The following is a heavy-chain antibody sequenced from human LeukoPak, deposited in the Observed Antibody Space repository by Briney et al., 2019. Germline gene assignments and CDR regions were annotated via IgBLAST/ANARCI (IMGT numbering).Heavy chain of an antibody. CDR2: INPNSGGT. Sequence: ASVKVSCKASGYTFTGYYMHWVRQAPGQGLEWVGRINPNSGGTNYAQKFQGRVTMTRDTSISTAYMELSRLRSDDTAVYYCARVNYYDSSGYYRDYWGQGTLVTVSS. CDR3: ARVNYYDSSGYYRDY. V-gene: IGHV1-2*06. CDR1: GYTFTGYY. J-gene: IGHJ4*02. D-gene: IGHD3-22*01.